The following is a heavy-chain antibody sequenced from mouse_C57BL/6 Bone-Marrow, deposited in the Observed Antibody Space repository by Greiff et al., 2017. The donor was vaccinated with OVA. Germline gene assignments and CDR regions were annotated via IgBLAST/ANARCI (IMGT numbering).Heavy chain of an antibody. V-gene: IGHV1-63*01. CDR1: GYTFTNYW. CDR2: IYPGGGYT. D-gene: IGHD4-1*01. Sequence: QVQLQQSGAELVRPGTSVKMSCKASGYTFTNYWIGWAKQRPGHGLEWIGDIYPGGGYTNYNEKFKGKATLTADKSSSTAYMQFSSLTSEDSAIYYCARGGGTWFYYWGQGTTLTVSS. J-gene: IGHJ2*01. CDR3: ARGGGTWFYY.